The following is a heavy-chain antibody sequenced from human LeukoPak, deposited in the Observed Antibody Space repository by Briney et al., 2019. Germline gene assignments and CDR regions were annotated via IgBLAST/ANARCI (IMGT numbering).Heavy chain of an antibody. CDR1: GFTFSTYP. Sequence: PGGSLRLSCAASGFTFSTYPMNWVRQAPGKGLEWISHIRDSGTTYYADSVRGRFTISRDNAKNSLYLQLSSLRAEDTAVYYCARDYEFAFDNWGQGTLVTVSS. CDR3: ARDYEFAFDN. CDR2: IRDSGTT. J-gene: IGHJ4*02. D-gene: IGHD3-16*01. V-gene: IGHV3-69-1*01.